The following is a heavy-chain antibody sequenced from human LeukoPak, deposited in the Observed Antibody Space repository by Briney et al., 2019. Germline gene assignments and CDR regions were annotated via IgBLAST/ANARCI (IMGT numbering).Heavy chain of an antibody. D-gene: IGHD1-26*01. Sequence: ASVKVSCKASGGTFSSYAISWVRQAPGQGLEWMGGIITIFGTANYAQKFQGRVTITTDESTSTAYMELSSLRSEDTAVYYCASIGGGATPTFDYWGQGTQVTVSS. CDR3: ASIGGGATPTFDY. CDR1: GGTFSSYA. CDR2: IITIFGTA. V-gene: IGHV1-69*05. J-gene: IGHJ4*02.